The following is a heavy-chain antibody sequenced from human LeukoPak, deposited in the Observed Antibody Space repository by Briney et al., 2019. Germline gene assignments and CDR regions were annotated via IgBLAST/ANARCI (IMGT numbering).Heavy chain of an antibody. V-gene: IGHV4-59*08. CDR3: ARAVVVAAAHYFDP. CDR2: IYYSGST. Sequence: SETLSLTCTVSAGSISSYYWSWIRQPPGKGLEWIGFIYYSGSTNYNPSLKGRVTISVDTSKNQFSLNLSSVTATDTAVYYCARAVVVAAAHYFDPWGQGTLVTVSS. J-gene: IGHJ5*02. CDR1: AGSISSYY. D-gene: IGHD2-15*01.